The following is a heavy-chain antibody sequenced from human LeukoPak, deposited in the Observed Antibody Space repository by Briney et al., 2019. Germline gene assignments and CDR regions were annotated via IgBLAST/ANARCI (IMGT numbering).Heavy chain of an antibody. Sequence: ASVKVSCKDSGYIFTNYDINWVRQATGQGLEWMGWMNPNSGNTGFAQKFQGRVTMTRNTSKSTAYMELSSLTSEDTAVYYCARARGYSYGYSDYWGQGTLVTVSS. D-gene: IGHD5-18*01. J-gene: IGHJ4*02. CDR2: MNPNSGNT. CDR1: GYIFTNYD. CDR3: ARARGYSYGYSDY. V-gene: IGHV1-8*01.